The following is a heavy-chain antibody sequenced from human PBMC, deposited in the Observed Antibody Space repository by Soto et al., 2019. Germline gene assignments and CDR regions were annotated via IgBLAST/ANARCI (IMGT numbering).Heavy chain of an antibody. Sequence: GGSLRLSCAASGFTFDDYTMHWVRQAPGKGLEWVSLISWDGGSTYYADSVKGRFTISRDNSKNSLYLQMNSLRTEDTALYYCAKDIQGVAAAGDISPYYYYGMDVWGQGTTVTV. CDR2: ISWDGGST. J-gene: IGHJ6*02. D-gene: IGHD6-13*01. V-gene: IGHV3-43*01. CDR1: GFTFDDYT. CDR3: AKDIQGVAAAGDISPYYYYGMDV.